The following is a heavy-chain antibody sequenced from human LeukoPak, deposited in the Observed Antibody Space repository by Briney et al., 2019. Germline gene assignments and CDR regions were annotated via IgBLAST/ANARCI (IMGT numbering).Heavy chain of an antibody. CDR2: ISYDGSNK. Sequence: GRSLRLSCAASGFTFSSYAMHWVRQAPGKGLEWVVVISYDGSNKYYADSVKGRFTISRDNSKNTLYLQMNSLRAEDTAVYYCARDHGSSSADAFDIWGQGTMVTVSS. CDR3: ARDHGSSSADAFDI. J-gene: IGHJ3*02. D-gene: IGHD6-6*01. V-gene: IGHV3-30-3*01. CDR1: GFTFSSYA.